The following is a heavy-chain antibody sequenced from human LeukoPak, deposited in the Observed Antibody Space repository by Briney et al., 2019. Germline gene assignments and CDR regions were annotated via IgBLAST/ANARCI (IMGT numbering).Heavy chain of an antibody. J-gene: IGHJ4*02. CDR3: ASDIVVVVAAKGDDY. CDR2: ISSSSSYI. D-gene: IGHD2-15*01. CDR1: GFTFSSYS. V-gene: IGHV3-21*01. Sequence: GGSLRLSCAASGFTFSSYSMNWVRQAPGKGLEWVSSISSSSSYIYYADSVKGRFTISRDNSKNTLYLQMNSLRAEDTAVYYCASDIVVVVAAKGDDYWGQGTLVTVSS.